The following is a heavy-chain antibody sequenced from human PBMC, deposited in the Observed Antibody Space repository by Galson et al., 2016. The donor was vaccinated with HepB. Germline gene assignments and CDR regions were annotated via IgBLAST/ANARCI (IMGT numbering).Heavy chain of an antibody. V-gene: IGHV3-23*01. CDR1: GLSFKKYG. CDR3: AKYNAGVTWRFDN. CDR2: ISDSDSRT. J-gene: IGHJ4*02. D-gene: IGHD1-14*01. Sequence: SLRLSCAASGLSFKKYGFSWVRQAPGKGLQWVAAISDSDSRTFYADSVKGRFTVSRDKSKNTLDLHMSSLRVEDTAMYYCAKYNAGVTWRFDNWGQGTLVTVSS.